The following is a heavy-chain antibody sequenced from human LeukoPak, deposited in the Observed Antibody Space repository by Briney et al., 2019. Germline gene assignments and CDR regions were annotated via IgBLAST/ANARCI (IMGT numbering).Heavy chain of an antibody. J-gene: IGHJ5*02. D-gene: IGHD3-22*01. CDR2: IKSKTDGGTT. V-gene: IGHV3-15*01. CDR1: GFTFSNAW. CDR3: TTGPQITMVRGASYDYYDSSGYTIWFDP. Sequence: GGSLRLSCAASGFTFSNAWMSWVRQAPGKGLEWVGRIKSKTDGGTTDYAAPVKGRFTISRDDSKHTLYLQMNSLKTEDTAVYYCTTGPQITMVRGASYDYYDSSGYTIWFDPWGQGTLVTVSS.